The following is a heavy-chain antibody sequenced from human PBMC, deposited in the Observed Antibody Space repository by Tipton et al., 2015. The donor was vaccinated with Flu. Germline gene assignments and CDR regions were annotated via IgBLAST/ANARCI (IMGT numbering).Heavy chain of an antibody. Sequence: TLSLTCTVSGYPISSGYNWGWIRQPPGKGLEWIGNIFHSGNTYYNPSLKSRVTISVDKSKNQFSLKLSSVTAADTAVYYCARGHTAMVGSLYYYGMDVWGQGTTVTVSS. J-gene: IGHJ6*02. CDR1: GYPISSGYN. V-gene: IGHV4-38-2*02. D-gene: IGHD5-18*01. CDR2: IFHSGNT. CDR3: ARGHTAMVGSLYYYGMDV.